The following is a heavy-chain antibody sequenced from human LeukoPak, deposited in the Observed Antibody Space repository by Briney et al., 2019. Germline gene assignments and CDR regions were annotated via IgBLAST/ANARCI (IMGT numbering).Heavy chain of an antibody. V-gene: IGHV1-69*13. CDR2: IIPIFGTA. J-gene: IGHJ4*02. D-gene: IGHD6-19*01. Sequence: SVKVSCKASGGTFSSYAISWVRQAPGQGLEWMGGIIPIFGTANYAQKFQGRVTITADESTSTAYMELSSLRSEDTAVYYCARQSSIAVAVFDYWGQGTLVTVSS. CDR1: GGTFSSYA. CDR3: ARQSSIAVAVFDY.